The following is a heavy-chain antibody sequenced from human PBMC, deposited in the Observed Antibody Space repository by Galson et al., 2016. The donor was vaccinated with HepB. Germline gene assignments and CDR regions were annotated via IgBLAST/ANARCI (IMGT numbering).Heavy chain of an antibody. CDR3: SRPFYYDSSGYHQYLHF. V-gene: IGHV3-48*02. J-gene: IGHJ1*01. Sequence: SLRLSCAASGFTFSSYSMNWVRQAPGKGLEWISYINSHSSTTYYADSVKGRITISRDNAKNSLFLKLDSLRDGATAVYYCSRPFYYDSSGYHQYLHFWGQGTLVIASS. D-gene: IGHD3-22*01. CDR1: GFTFSSYS. CDR2: INSHSSTT.